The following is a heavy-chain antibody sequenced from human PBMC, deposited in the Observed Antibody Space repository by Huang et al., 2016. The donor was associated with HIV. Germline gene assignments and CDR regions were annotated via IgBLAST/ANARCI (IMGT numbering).Heavy chain of an antibody. J-gene: IGHJ4*02. CDR3: ARDPRIQSWLNFFDY. Sequence: EVQLVESGGGLVQPGGSLRLSCAASGFSISGYWVHWVRQAPGKGRVWVSRINSDGSSTSYADSVKGRFTISRDNAKNTLYLQMNSLRAEDTAVYYCARDPRIQSWLNFFDYWGQGTLVSVSS. CDR2: INSDGSST. D-gene: IGHD3-22*01. CDR1: GFSISGYW. V-gene: IGHV3-74*01.